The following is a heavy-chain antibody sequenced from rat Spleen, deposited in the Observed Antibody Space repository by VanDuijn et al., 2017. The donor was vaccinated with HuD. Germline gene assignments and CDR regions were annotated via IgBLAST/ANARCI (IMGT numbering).Heavy chain of an antibody. CDR3: TAHGNRVSRFAY. CDR2: ISTGGGIT. V-gene: IGHV5-27*01. CDR1: GFTFSNYY. J-gene: IGHJ3*01. Sequence: EVQLVESGGGLVQPGRSLKLSCAASGFTFSNYYMAWVRQAPTKGLEWVAYISTGGGITYYRDSVKGRFTISRDKAKSTLYLQMDSLRSEDTATYYCTAHGNRVSRFAYWGQGTLVTVSS. D-gene: IGHD1-4*01.